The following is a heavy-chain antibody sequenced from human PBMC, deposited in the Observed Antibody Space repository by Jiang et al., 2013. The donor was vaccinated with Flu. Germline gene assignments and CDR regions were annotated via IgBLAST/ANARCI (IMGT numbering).Heavy chain of an antibody. CDR1: GGSISSSSYY. D-gene: IGHD6-19*01. V-gene: IGHV4-39*01. CDR3: ATYPGWAPWD. Sequence: GSGLVKPSETLSLTCTVSGGSISSSSYYWGWIRQPPGKGLEWVGSIYYSGSTYYNPSLKSRVTISVDTSKNQFSLKLSSVTAADTAVYYCATYPGWAPWDWGQGTLVTVS. J-gene: IGHJ4*02. CDR2: IYYSGST.